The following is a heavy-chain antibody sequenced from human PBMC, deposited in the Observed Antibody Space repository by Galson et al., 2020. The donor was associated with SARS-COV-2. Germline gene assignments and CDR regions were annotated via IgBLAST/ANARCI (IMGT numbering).Heavy chain of an antibody. CDR3: ARGPVAGTGF. CDR1: GGTISSGSYY. Sequence: SQTLSLTCTVSGGTISSGSYYWSWVRQPAGKGLEWIGRIHTSGSTDYNPSLKSRVTISLDMPKNHFSLTRTSVTAAATAVYYCARGPVAGTGFWGPGALVTVSS. V-gene: IGHV4-61*02. D-gene: IGHD6-19*01. CDR2: IHTSGST. J-gene: IGHJ4*02.